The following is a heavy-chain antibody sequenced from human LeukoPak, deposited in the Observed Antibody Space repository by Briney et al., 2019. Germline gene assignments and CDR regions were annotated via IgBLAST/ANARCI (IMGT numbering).Heavy chain of an antibody. V-gene: IGHV4-4*07. D-gene: IGHD6-13*01. CDR1: GGSISIYF. J-gene: IGHJ4*02. Sequence: PSETLSLTCTVSGGSISIYFWSWPRQRAGRGLEWIWRLYTSWSTNYNPTLKSRVTISVDKSKNQFSLKLSSVTTADTAVYYCARVTHSSSWYGRGVIDYWGQGTLVTVSS. CDR3: ARVTHSSSWYGRGVIDY. CDR2: LYTSWST.